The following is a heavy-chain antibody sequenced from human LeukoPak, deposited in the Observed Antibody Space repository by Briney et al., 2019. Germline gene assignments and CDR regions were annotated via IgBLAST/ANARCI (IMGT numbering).Heavy chain of an antibody. D-gene: IGHD3-16*02. J-gene: IGHJ4*02. V-gene: IGHV3-30*04. CDR3: ARDATYYDYVWGSYRYNRYFDY. CDR1: GFTFSSYA. CDR2: ISYDGSNK. Sequence: GGSLRLSCAASGFTFSSYAMHWVRQAPGKGLEWVAVISYDGSNKYYADSVKGRFTISRDNSKNTLYLQMNSLRAEDTAVYYCARDATYYDYVWGSYRYNRYFDYWGQGTLVTVSS.